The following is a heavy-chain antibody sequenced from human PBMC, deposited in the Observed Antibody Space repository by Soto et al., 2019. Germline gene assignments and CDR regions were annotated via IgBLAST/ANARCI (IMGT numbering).Heavy chain of an antibody. D-gene: IGHD2-21*01. J-gene: IGHJ4*02. CDR2: IYYSGST. Sequence: SETLSLTCTVSGGSISSSSYYWGWIRQPPGKGLEWIGSIYYSGSTYYNPSLKSRVTISVDTSKNQFSLKLSSVTAADTAVYYCARHFVRPDYFDYWGQGTLVTVSS. V-gene: IGHV4-39*01. CDR1: GGSISSSSYY. CDR3: ARHFVRPDYFDY.